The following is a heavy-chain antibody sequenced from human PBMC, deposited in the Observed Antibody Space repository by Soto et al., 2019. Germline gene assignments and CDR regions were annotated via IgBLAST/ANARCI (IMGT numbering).Heavy chain of an antibody. CDR3: AREGYTSSSIHSFLDS. CDR2: IIPFLGTT. V-gene: IGHV1-69*10. CDR1: GGTFISYG. D-gene: IGHD6-6*01. Sequence: SVKVSFKASGGTFISYGISWVRQAPGQGLEWMGRIIPFLGTTNYAQNFQDRLTVTADTSTNTAFMELSSLRSDDTAVYYCAREGYTSSSIHSFLDSWGQGTLVTVSS. J-gene: IGHJ4*02.